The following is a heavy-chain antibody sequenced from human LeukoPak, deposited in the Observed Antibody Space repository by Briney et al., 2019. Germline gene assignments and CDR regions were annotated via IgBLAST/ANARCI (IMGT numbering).Heavy chain of an antibody. V-gene: IGHV3-21*01. D-gene: IGHD6-13*01. J-gene: IGHJ4*02. CDR1: GITFSTHE. Sequence: PGGSLRLSCAASGITFSTHEMNWVRQAPGKGLEWVSSISSSSSYIYYADSVKGRFTISRDNAKNSLYLQMNSLRAEDTAVYYCARTAAGQQLGFDYWGQGTLVTVSS. CDR2: ISSSSSYI. CDR3: ARTAAGQQLGFDY.